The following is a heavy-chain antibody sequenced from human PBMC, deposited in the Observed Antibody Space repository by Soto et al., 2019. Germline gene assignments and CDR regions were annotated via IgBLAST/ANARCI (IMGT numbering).Heavy chain of an antibody. CDR3: ARIKLVEWFFINVDVYDMDV. CDR1: GFTLSDYA. Sequence: GGSMRLSCVASGFTLSDYALNWVRQAPGKGLEWVSFISSDSRTIYYADSVEGRFTVSRDNARNSVSLQMDSLRDEDAAVYYCARIKLVEWFFINVDVYDMDVWGQGTPVTVSS. D-gene: IGHD3-3*01. V-gene: IGHV3-48*02. J-gene: IGHJ6*02. CDR2: ISSDSRTI.